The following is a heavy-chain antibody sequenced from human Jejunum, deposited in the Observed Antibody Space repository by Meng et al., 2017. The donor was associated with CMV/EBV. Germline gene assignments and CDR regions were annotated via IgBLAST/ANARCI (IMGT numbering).Heavy chain of an antibody. V-gene: IGHV4-4*07. Sequence: QVPLEESGPGLVKPSETLSLTCTVSGGSINSFYWSWIRQPAGKGLEWIGRIYSSGSANYNPSLKSRVTMSVDTSKNQFSLKLTSVTAADTAIYYCVRDRLYFEYWGQGTLVTVSS. CDR3: VRDRLYFEY. CDR2: IYSSGSA. J-gene: IGHJ4*02. CDR1: GGSINSFY.